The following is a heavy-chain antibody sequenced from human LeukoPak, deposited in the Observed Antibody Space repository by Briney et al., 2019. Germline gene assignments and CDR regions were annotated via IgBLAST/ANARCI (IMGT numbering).Heavy chain of an antibody. Sequence: SVKVSCKASGFTFTSSAVQRVRQARGQRLEWIGWIVVGSGNTNYAQKFQERVTITRDMSTSTAYMELSSLRSEDTAVYYCAPNWNDAGSDAFDIWGQGTMVTVSS. CDR3: APNWNDAGSDAFDI. CDR2: IVVGSGNT. J-gene: IGHJ3*02. V-gene: IGHV1-58*01. CDR1: GFTFTSSA. D-gene: IGHD1-1*01.